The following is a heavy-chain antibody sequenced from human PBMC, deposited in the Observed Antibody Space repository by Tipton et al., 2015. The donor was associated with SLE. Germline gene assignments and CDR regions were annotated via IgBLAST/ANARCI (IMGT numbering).Heavy chain of an antibody. CDR3: ARDCGGSDAFDI. J-gene: IGHJ3*02. CDR2: INHSGST. D-gene: IGHD2-21*01. CDR1: GYSISSDYY. V-gene: IGHV4-38-2*02. Sequence: LRLSCTVSGYSISSDYYWGWIRQPPGKGLEWIGEINHSGSTNYNPSLKSRVTISVDTSKNQFSLKLSSVTAADTAVYYCARDCGGSDAFDIWGQGTMVTVSS.